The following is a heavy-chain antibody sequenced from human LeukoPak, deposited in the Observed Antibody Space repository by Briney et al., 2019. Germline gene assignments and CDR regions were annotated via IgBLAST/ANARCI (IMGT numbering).Heavy chain of an antibody. CDR2: ISSSSSYI. J-gene: IGHJ3*02. Sequence: PGGSLRLSCAASGFTFSSYSMNWVRQAPGKGLEWVSSISSSSSYIYYADSEKGRFTISRDNAKNSLYLQMNSLRAEDTAVYYCARAQSSSWVRDAFDIWGQGTMVTVSS. CDR3: ARAQSSSWVRDAFDI. V-gene: IGHV3-21*01. CDR1: GFTFSSYS. D-gene: IGHD6-13*01.